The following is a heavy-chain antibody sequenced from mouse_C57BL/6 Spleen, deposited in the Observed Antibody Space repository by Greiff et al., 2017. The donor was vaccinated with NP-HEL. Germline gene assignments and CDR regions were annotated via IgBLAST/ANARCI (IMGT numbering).Heavy chain of an antibody. J-gene: IGHJ3*01. CDR1: GYAFTNYL. V-gene: IGHV1-54*01. CDR2: INPGSGGT. CDR3: ARERDIYYYGSSYEDWFAY. D-gene: IGHD1-1*01. Sequence: QVQLQHSGAELVRPGTSVKVSCKASGYAFTNYLIEWVKQRPGQGLEWIGVINPGSGGTNYNEKFKGKATLTADKSSSTAYMQLSSLTSEDSAVYFCARERDIYYYGSSYEDWFAYWGQGTLVTVSA.